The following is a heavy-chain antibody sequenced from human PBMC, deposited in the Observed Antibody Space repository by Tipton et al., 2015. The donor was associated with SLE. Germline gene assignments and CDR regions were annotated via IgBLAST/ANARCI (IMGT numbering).Heavy chain of an antibody. CDR2: VYDSGTT. CDR3: ARVVAVAGIHYYSVDI. CDR1: GDYITSDIYY. Sequence: TLSLTCFVSGDYITSDIYYWGWIRQPPGKGLEWIGSVYDSGTTYYNPSLKSRVTMSVDTSKTQFSLKLNSLTAADTAVYCCARVVAVAGIHYYSVDIWDQRTTITVSS. V-gene: IGHV4-39*07. D-gene: IGHD6-19*01. J-gene: IGHJ6*02.